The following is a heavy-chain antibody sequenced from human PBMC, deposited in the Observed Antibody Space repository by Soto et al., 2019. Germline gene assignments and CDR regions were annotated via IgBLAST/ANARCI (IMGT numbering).Heavy chain of an antibody. V-gene: IGHV3-11*05. D-gene: IGHD1-26*01. Sequence: QVQLVESGGGLVKPGGSLRLSCAASGFTFSDYYMSWIRQAPGKGLEWVSYISSSSSYTNYADSVKGRFTISRDNAKNSLYLQRNSLRAEDTAVYYCAGVTVGATGGVYFDYWGQGTLVTVSS. CDR2: ISSSSSYT. CDR1: GFTFSDYY. CDR3: AGVTVGATGGVYFDY. J-gene: IGHJ4*02.